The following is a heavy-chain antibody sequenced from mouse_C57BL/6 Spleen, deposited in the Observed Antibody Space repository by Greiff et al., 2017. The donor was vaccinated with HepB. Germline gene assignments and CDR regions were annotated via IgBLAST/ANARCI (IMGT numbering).Heavy chain of an antibody. CDR3: ALYGNFTGAMDY. CDR1: GYTFTSYW. CDR2: IDPSDSYT. Sequence: QVQLQQPGAELVRPGTSVKLSCKASGYTFTSYWMHWVKQRPGQGLEWIGVIDPSDSYTNYNQKFKGKATLTVDTSSSTAYMQLSSLTSEDSAVYYCALYGNFTGAMDYWGQGTSVTVSS. V-gene: IGHV1-59*01. J-gene: IGHJ4*01. D-gene: IGHD2-1*01.